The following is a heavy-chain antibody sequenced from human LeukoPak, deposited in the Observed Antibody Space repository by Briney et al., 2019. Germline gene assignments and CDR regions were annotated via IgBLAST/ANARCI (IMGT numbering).Heavy chain of an antibody. Sequence: PGGSLRLSCAASGFTVRDNYMTWVCQTPGRGLEWVSVIYSGGSAYYADSVKGRFTISRDNSENKLFLQMDSLRVEDTAVYYCARGCYCTSTTCYAGGNDAFDIWGPGTMVTVSS. V-gene: IGHV3-53*01. D-gene: IGHD2-2*01. CDR1: GFTVRDNY. CDR2: IYSGGSA. J-gene: IGHJ3*02. CDR3: ARGCYCTSTTCYAGGNDAFDI.